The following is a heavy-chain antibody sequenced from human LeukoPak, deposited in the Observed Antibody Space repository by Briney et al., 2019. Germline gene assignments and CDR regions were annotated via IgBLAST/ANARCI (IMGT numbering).Heavy chain of an antibody. Sequence: GGTLRLSCAASGFTFSSYGMNWVRQAPGKGLEWISYISSGSTTIYYADPVKGRFTISRDNAKNSLYLQMNSLRAEDTAVYYCAPQRGFRLLDRYFESWGQGTLVTVSS. CDR3: APQRGFRLLDRYFES. V-gene: IGHV3-48*01. CDR1: GFTFSSYG. D-gene: IGHD5-18*01. J-gene: IGHJ4*02. CDR2: ISSGSTTI.